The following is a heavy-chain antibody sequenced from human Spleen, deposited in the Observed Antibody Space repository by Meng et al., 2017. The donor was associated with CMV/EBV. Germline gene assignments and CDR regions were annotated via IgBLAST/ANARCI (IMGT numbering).Heavy chain of an antibody. CDR2: ISSGGYTK. CDR1: RFSFSDSY. Sequence: GESLKISCAASRFSFSDSYMSWIRQAPGKGLEWVSYISSGGYTKHYADSVNGRFTISRDNAKNSLFLQMNSLRAEDTAVYYCARFLCCSSSGLPYAFDIWGQGTVVTVSS. J-gene: IGHJ3*02. CDR3: ARFLCCSSSGLPYAFDI. D-gene: IGHD2-2*01. V-gene: IGHV3-11*01.